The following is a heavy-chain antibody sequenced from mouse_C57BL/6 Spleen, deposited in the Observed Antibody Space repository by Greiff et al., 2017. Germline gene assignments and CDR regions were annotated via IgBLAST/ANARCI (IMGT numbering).Heavy chain of an antibody. Sequence: QVQLQQSGPGLVQPSQSLSITCTVSGFSLTSYGVHWVRQSPGKGLEWLGVIWSGGSTDYNAAFISRQSISKDNSKSQVFFKMNSLQADETAIYYCARSNYGSRPLYWYFDVWGTGTTVTVSS. CDR3: ARSNYGSRPLYWYFDV. J-gene: IGHJ1*03. D-gene: IGHD1-1*01. CDR1: GFSLTSYG. V-gene: IGHV2-2*01. CDR2: IWSGGST.